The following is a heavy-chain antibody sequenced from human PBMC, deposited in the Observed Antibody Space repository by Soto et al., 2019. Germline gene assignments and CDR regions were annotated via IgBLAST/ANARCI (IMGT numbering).Heavy chain of an antibody. CDR1: GYTFTSYG. J-gene: IGHJ3*02. CDR3: ARVNYDSSGPKPWAFDI. Sequence: GASVKVSCKASGYTFTSYGINWVRQATGKGLEWMGGMIPNIGKANYAQKFQGRVTITRDKSTSTAYMELSSLRSEDTAVYYCARVNYDSSGPKPWAFDIWGQGTMVTVSS. CDR2: MIPNIGKA. D-gene: IGHD3-22*01. V-gene: IGHV1-8*01.